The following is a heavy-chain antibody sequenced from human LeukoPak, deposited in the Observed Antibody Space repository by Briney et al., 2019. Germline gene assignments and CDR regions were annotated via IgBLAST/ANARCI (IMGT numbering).Heavy chain of an antibody. J-gene: IGHJ4*02. CDR3: AKRERERVSWYFLDY. CDR1: GFTFNTYA. Sequence: GGSLRLSCAASGFTFNTYAMAWGRQAPGKGLEWVSAIGSSGSFTYYADSVKGRFTISRDNSKNTLDLQMNSLTADDTATYYCAKRERERVSWYFLDYWGQGTLVTVSS. CDR2: IGSSGSFT. V-gene: IGHV3-23*05. D-gene: IGHD6-13*01.